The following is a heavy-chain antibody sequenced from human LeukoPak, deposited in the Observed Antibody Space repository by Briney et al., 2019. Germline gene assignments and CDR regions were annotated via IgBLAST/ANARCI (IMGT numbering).Heavy chain of an antibody. CDR1: VGPISAHY. J-gene: IGHJ3*02. CDR3: TGSGSYALDASDI. Sequence: SETLSLSCTVSVGPISAHYWNWIRQPPGKGLEWIGYIYYRGDTNYNPSFKSRVTMSVDTSKNQFSLKVTSVTAADTAVYYCTGSGSYALDASDIWGQGTMVTVSS. CDR2: IYYRGDT. D-gene: IGHD3-3*01. V-gene: IGHV4-59*11.